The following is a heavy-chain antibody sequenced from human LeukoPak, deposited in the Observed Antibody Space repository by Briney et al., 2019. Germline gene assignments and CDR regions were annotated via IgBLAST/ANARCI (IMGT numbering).Heavy chain of an antibody. D-gene: IGHD2-2*01. V-gene: IGHV1-69*04. CDR3: ARTSNGYQLLYY. J-gene: IGHJ4*02. CDR1: GGTFTSYA. CDR2: IIPILGIA. Sequence: GSSVKVSCKASGGTFTSYAISWVRQAPGQGLEWMGRIIPILGIANYAQKFQGRVTITADKSTSTAYMELSSLRSEDTAVYYCARTSNGYQLLYYWGQGTLVTVSS.